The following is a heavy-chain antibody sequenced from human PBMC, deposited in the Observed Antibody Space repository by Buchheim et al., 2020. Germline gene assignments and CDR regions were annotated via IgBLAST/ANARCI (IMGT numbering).Heavy chain of an antibody. CDR2: IKSRTSGGTA. Sequence: VQLVESGGGLVQPGGSLRLSCAASGFTFSTAWLSWVRQAPGKGLEWVGRIKSRTSGGTAAYGAPVTGRFTFPRDDSRNTLYLEMNSLKIEDTAVYYCTTGGVVPGPKTGAEDFWGQGT. CDR3: TTGGVVPGPKTGAEDF. D-gene: IGHD2-2*01. J-gene: IGHJ4*02. V-gene: IGHV3-15*01. CDR1: GFTFSTAW.